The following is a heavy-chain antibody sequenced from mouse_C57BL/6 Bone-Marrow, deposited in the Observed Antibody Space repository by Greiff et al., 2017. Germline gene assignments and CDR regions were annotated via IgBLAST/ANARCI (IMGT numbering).Heavy chain of an antibody. CDR2: MHPNYGTT. V-gene: IGHV1-39*01. J-gene: IGHJ3*01. Sequence: VQLKQSGPELVKPGASVKISCKASGYSFTDYNMNWVKQSNGKSLGWIGVMHPNYGTTSYNQKFKGKATLTVDKSSSTAYMQLNSLTSEDSAVYYCARSRGYFAYWGQGTLVTVSA. CDR3: ARSRGYFAY. CDR1: GYSFTDYN. D-gene: IGHD2-2*01.